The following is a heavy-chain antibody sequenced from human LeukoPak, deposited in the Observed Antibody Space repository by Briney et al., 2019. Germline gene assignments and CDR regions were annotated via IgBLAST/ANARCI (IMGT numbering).Heavy chain of an antibody. CDR2: INTNTGNP. V-gene: IGHV7-4-1*02. D-gene: IGHD3-16*02. CDR1: GYTFTSYA. CDR3: ARGWVMITFGGVIVKEFDY. Sequence: RASVKVSCKASGYTFTSYAMNWVRQAPGQGLEWMGWINTNTGNPTYAQGFTGRFVFSLGTSVSTAYLQISSLKAEDTAVYYCARGWVMITFGGVIVKEFDYWGQGTLVTVSS. J-gene: IGHJ4*02.